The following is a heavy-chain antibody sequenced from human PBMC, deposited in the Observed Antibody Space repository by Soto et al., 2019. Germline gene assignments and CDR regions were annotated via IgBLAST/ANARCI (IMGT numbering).Heavy chain of an antibody. V-gene: IGHV5-51*01. J-gene: IGHJ6*02. CDR2: IYPGDSDT. CDR1: GYSFTSYW. D-gene: IGHD2-15*01. CDR3: ARRGGYCSGGSCYSTAYGMGV. Sequence: PGESLKISCKGSGYSFTSYWIGWVRQMPGKGLEWMGIIYPGDSDTRYSPSFQGQVTISADKSISTAYLQWSSLKASDTAMYYCARRGGYCSGGSCYSTAYGMGVWGQGTTVTVSS.